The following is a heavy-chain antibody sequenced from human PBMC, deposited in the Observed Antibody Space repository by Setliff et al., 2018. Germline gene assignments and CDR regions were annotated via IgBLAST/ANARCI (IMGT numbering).Heavy chain of an antibody. CDR2: IYYSGST. Sequence: SETLSLTCTVSDVSVSSSSFYWAWIRQPPGKGLEWIGSIYYSGSTYYNPSLTSRVTISVDTPNNQFSLNLRSVTAADTAIYYCARHFRSSKVQFLEYLTDYYFDSWGQGTLVTVSS. D-gene: IGHD3-3*01. V-gene: IGHV4-39*01. CDR1: DVSVSSSSFY. CDR3: ARHFRSSKVQFLEYLTDYYFDS. J-gene: IGHJ4*02.